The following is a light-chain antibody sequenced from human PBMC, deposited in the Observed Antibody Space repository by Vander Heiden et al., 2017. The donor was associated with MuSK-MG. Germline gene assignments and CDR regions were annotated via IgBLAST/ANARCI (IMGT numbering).Light chain of an antibody. Sequence: QSALTQPAYVSGSPGQSITISCTGTSSDVGGYNYVSWYQQHPGKAPKLRIYDVSNRPSGVSNRFSGSKSGNTASLTISGLQAEDEADYYCSSYTSSSTRVFGGGTKLTGL. CDR1: SSDVGGYNY. CDR2: DVS. V-gene: IGLV2-14*01. J-gene: IGLJ2*01. CDR3: SSYTSSSTRV.